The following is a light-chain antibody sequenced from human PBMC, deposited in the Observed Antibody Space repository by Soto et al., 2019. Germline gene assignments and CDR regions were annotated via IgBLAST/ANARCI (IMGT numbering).Light chain of an antibody. CDR2: GNI. Sequence: VLTQPPSVSGAPGQRVTISCTGSSSNIGADYDVHWYQQRPGTAPKLLIFGNINRPSGVPDRFSGSKSGTSASPAITGLQAEDEGDYYCQSYDSTLSARYVFGTGTKLTVL. J-gene: IGLJ1*01. V-gene: IGLV1-40*01. CDR3: QSYDSTLSARYV. CDR1: SSNIGADYD.